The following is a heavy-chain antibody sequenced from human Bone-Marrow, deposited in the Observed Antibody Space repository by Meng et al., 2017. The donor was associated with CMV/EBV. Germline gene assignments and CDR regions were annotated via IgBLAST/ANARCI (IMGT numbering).Heavy chain of an antibody. Sequence: GESLKISCVASGFTVSITHMNWVRQAPGKGLEWVSVIYSGGSTYYADSVKGRFTISRDNSKNTLYLQMNSLRAEDTAVYYCARVFSPPLGAHFYYGMDVWGQGTTVTVSS. J-gene: IGHJ6*02. CDR3: ARVFSPPLGAHFYYGMDV. D-gene: IGHD1-26*01. V-gene: IGHV3-53*01. CDR2: IYSGGST. CDR1: GFTVSITH.